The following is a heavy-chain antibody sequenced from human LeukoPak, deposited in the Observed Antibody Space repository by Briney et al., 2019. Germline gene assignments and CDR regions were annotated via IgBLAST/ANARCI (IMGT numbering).Heavy chain of an antibody. Sequence: SETLSLTCSVSGGSISSYYWSWIRQPPGKGLEYIGYSYYSGSTDYNPSLKSRVTISVDTSNQFSLMLTSVTAADTAVYYCARRSIAARRAFDIWGQGTMVTVSS. V-gene: IGHV4-59*08. CDR3: ARRSIAARRAFDI. CDR1: GGSISSYY. CDR2: SYYSGST. J-gene: IGHJ3*02. D-gene: IGHD6-6*01.